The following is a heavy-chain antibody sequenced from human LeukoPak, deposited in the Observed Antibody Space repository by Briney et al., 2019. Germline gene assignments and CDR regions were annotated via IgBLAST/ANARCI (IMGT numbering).Heavy chain of an antibody. CDR2: IYYSGTT. CDR1: GGSISSSPYY. D-gene: IGHD3-10*01. J-gene: IGHJ4*02. CDR3: ARRLKRITSRHHDY. Sequence: SETLSLTCTVSGGSISSSPYYWGWIRQPPGKGLEWIGSIYYSGTTHYNPSLESRVTISVDTSKNQFSLKLSSVTAADTAVYYCARRLKRITSRHHDYWGQGTLVTVSS. V-gene: IGHV4-39*07.